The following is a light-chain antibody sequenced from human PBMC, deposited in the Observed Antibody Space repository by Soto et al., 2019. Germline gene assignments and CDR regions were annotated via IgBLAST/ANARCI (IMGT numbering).Light chain of an antibody. CDR1: SSDVGGYKY. V-gene: IGLV2-14*01. Sequence: QSALTQPASVSGSPGQSITISCTGTSSDVGGYKYVSWYQQHPDKAPKLIIFEVSNRPSGISSRFSGSKSGNTASLTISGLQAEDEADYYCSSFTSSNTWVFGGGTKLTVL. J-gene: IGLJ3*02. CDR2: EVS. CDR3: SSFTSSNTWV.